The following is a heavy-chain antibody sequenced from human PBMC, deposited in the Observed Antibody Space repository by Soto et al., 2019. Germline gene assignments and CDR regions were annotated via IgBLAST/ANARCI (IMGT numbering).Heavy chain of an antibody. Sequence: SETLSLTCTVSGASIYIYYWSWIRQPAGKGLEWIGRVDTSGSASYNPSLRSRVTMSLDTSNNQFSLKLNSVTAADTAVYYCARESSRSEFDYWGQGTLVTSPQ. J-gene: IGHJ4*02. CDR2: VDTSGSA. V-gene: IGHV4-4*07. CDR1: GASIYIYY. CDR3: ARESSRSEFDY.